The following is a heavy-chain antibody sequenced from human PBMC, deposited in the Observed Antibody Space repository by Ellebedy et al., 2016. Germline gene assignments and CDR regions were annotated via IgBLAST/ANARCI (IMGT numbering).Heavy chain of an antibody. V-gene: IGHV3-30*03. J-gene: IGHJ4*02. CDR1: GFTFSTYG. CDR2: ISYDGTNK. Sequence: GESLKISCAASGFTFSTYGMHWVRQAPGKGLEWVAVISYDGTNKYYADSVKGRFIISRDKSKNTLYLQMNSLRAEDTAVYYCARGYKGAYCSGSRCYPSFDYWGQGTLVTVSS. D-gene: IGHD2-15*01. CDR3: ARGYKGAYCSGSRCYPSFDY.